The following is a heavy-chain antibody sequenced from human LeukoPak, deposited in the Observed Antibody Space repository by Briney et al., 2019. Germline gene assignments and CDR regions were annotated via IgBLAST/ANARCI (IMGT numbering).Heavy chain of an antibody. CDR2: IIPILGIA. J-gene: IGHJ6*02. CDR3: ARDSYYDSSVGHYGMDV. D-gene: IGHD3-22*01. Sequence: GASVKVSCKASGYTFNSYGISWVRQAPGQGLEWMGRIIPILGIANYAQKFQGRVTITADKSTSTAYMELSSLRSEDTAVYYCARDSYYDSSVGHYGMDVWGQGTTVTVSS. CDR1: GYTFNSYG. V-gene: IGHV1-69*04.